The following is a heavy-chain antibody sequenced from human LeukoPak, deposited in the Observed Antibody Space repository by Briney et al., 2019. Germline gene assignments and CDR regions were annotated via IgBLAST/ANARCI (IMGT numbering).Heavy chain of an antibody. CDR2: IAYDGGNK. CDR1: GFTFSSYA. V-gene: IGHV3-30-3*01. D-gene: IGHD3-16*01. CDR3: ARDDIRSPGN. Sequence: GGSLRLSCAASGFTFSSYAIHWVRQAPGKGLEWVAVIAYDGGNKYYVDSVKGRFTISRDNSKNTLFLQMNSLRAEDTAVYYCARDDIRSPGNWGQGTLVAVSA. J-gene: IGHJ4*02.